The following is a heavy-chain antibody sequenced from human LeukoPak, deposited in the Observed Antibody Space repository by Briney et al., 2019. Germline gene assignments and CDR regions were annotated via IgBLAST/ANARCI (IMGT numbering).Heavy chain of an antibody. Sequence: SETLSLTCTVSGGSISSYYWSWIRRPPGKGLEWIGYIYYSGSTNYNPSLKSRVTMSVDTSKNQFSLKLSSVTAADTAVYYCARDYDVLTAYPPTQLFDPWGQGTLVTVSS. J-gene: IGHJ5*02. CDR3: ARDYDVLTAYPPTQLFDP. V-gene: IGHV4-59*01. D-gene: IGHD3-9*01. CDR1: GGSISSYY. CDR2: IYYSGST.